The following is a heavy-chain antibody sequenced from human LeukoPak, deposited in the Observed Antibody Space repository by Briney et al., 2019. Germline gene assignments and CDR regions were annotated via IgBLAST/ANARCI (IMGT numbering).Heavy chain of an antibody. V-gene: IGHV1-18*01. Sequence: ASVKVSCKASSYSFNRYGISWVRQAPGQGLEWMGWISGYNGNTNYAQKYRDRVTMTTDTSTSTAYMELRSLGSDDTAMYYCARDQSPGIFDYWGQGTLVTVSS. CDR1: SYSFNRYG. J-gene: IGHJ4*02. CDR2: ISGYNGNT. CDR3: ARDQSPGIFDY.